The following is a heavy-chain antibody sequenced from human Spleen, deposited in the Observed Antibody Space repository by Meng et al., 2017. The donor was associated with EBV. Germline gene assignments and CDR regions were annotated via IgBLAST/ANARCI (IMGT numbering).Heavy chain of an antibody. CDR1: GGSISSGGDY. J-gene: IGHJ5*02. Sequence: QVQGQEWGPVLVKASTTLSLTCDVSGGSISSGGDYWSWIRQPPGKGLEWIGYINYRGNTYDNPSLRSRAALSVDTSKNQFSLKLSSVTAADTAVYYCARGAAKWFDPWGPGTLVTVSS. CDR3: ARGAAKWFDP. CDR2: INYRGNT. D-gene: IGHD6-25*01. V-gene: IGHV4-30-4*01.